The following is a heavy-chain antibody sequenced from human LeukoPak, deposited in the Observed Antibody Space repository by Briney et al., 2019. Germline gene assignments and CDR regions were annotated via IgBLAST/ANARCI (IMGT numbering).Heavy chain of an antibody. D-gene: IGHD3-3*01. Sequence: ASVRVSCKASGYTFTGYYMHWVREAPGQGREWWGLINPNSGGTNYAQKCQGRVTMTRGTSISTAYMELSRLRSDDTAVYYCARGGVLRFLKWLSGGDYWGQGTLVTVSS. J-gene: IGHJ4*02. CDR3: ARGGVLRFLKWLSGGDY. CDR1: GYTFTGYY. CDR2: INPNSGGT. V-gene: IGHV1-2*02.